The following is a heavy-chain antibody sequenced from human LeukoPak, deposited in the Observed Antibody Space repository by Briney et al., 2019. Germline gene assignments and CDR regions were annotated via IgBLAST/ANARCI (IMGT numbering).Heavy chain of an antibody. V-gene: IGHV1-69*06. D-gene: IGHD2-2*01. CDR2: IIPIFGTA. J-gene: IGHJ4*02. CDR3: ARAPFRSCSGTSCYFDY. CDR1: GGTFSSYA. Sequence: GASVKVSCKASGGTFSSYAISWVRQAPGQGLEWMGGIIPIFGTANYAQKFQGRVTITADKSTSTAYMELSSLRSEDTAVYYCARAPFRSCSGTSCYFDYWGQGTLVTVSS.